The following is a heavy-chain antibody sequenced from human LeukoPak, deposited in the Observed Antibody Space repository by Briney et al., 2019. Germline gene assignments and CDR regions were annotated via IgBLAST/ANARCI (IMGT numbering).Heavy chain of an antibody. CDR3: ARDLVDTASVYYYMDV. CDR2: INPGGGST. V-gene: IGHV1-46*01. CDR1: GYTFTSYY. J-gene: IGHJ6*03. Sequence: ASVKVSCKASGYTFTSYYMHWVRQAPGQGLEWMGIINPGGGSTSYAQKFQGRVTITADESTSTAYMELSSLRSEDTAVYYCARDLVDTASVYYYMDVWVKGTTATVSS. D-gene: IGHD5-18*01.